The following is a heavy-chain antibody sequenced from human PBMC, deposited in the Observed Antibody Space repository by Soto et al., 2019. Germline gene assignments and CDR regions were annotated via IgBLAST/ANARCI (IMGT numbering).Heavy chain of an antibody. Sequence: ASVKVSCKASGGTFSSYAISWVRQAPGQGLEWMGGIIPIFGTANYAQKFQGRVTITADESTSTAYMELSSLRSEDTAVYYCARGEYFIRYYYDSSGYYQYYYYGMDVWGQGTTVTVSS. CDR1: GGTFSSYA. J-gene: IGHJ6*02. D-gene: IGHD3-22*01. CDR3: ARGEYFIRYYYDSSGYYQYYYYGMDV. V-gene: IGHV1-69*13. CDR2: IIPIFGTA.